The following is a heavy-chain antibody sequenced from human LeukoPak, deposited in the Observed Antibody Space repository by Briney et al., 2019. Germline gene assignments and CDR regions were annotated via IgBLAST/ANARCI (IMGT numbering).Heavy chain of an antibody. CDR1: GFTFSSYG. CDR3: AKVQAEGIAAAEFDY. V-gene: IGHV3-30*18. Sequence: PGGSLRLSCAASGFTFSSYGMHWVRQAPGKGLEWVAVISYDGSNKYYADSVKGRFTISRDNSKNTLYLQMNSLRAEDTAVYYCAKVQAEGIAAAEFDYWGQGTLVTVPS. D-gene: IGHD6-13*01. J-gene: IGHJ4*02. CDR2: ISYDGSNK.